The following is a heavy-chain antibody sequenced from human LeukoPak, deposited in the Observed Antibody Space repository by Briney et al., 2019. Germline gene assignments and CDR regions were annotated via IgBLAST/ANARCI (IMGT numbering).Heavy chain of an antibody. CDR2: IKQDGSEK. D-gene: IGHD3-22*01. V-gene: IGHV3-7*01. J-gene: IGHJ4*02. CDR3: ARDDGDYYDSSGPSFGY. CDR1: GFTFSSYW. Sequence: GGSLRLSCAASGFTFSSYWMSWVRQAPGKWLEWVANIKQDGSEKYYVDSVKGRFTISRDNAKNSLYLQMNSLRAEDTAVYYCARDDGDYYDSSGPSFGYWGQGTLVTVSS.